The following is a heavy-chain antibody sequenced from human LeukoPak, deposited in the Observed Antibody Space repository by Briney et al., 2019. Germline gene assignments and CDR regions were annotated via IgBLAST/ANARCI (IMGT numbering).Heavy chain of an antibody. CDR1: GFTFSSYA. D-gene: IGHD1-14*01. V-gene: IGHV3-23*01. CDR2: ISGSGADT. J-gene: IGHJ2*01. Sequence: GGSLRLSCVASGFTFSSYAMNWVRQAPGKGLQWVSVISGSGADTIYADSVKGRFTISRDNSKNTVYLLMHSLRAEDTAVYYCAKGWSYNWDHENLMLDLWGRGTLVTVSS. CDR3: AKGWSYNWDHENLMLDL.